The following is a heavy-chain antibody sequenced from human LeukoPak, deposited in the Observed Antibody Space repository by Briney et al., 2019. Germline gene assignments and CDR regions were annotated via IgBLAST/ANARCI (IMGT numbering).Heavy chain of an antibody. CDR3: AKGNWRYFDY. D-gene: IGHD1-1*01. CDR2: IKSKTDGGTT. Sequence: GGSLRLSCVASGFTFSSYAMDWVRQAPGKGLEWVGRIKSKTDGGTTDYADSVKGRITNYRDNIKNTLYLKMNSLGADDTAVYYCAKGNWRYFDYWGQGTLFTVSS. V-gene: IGHV3-23*01. CDR1: GFTFSSYA. J-gene: IGHJ4*02.